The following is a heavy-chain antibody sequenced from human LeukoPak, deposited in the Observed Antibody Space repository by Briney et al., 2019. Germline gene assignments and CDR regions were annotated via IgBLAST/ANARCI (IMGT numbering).Heavy chain of an antibody. CDR2: IIPIFGIA. CDR3: ARPYYYDSSGYYYFDY. CDR1: GGTFSSYA. D-gene: IGHD3-22*01. V-gene: IGHV1-69*04. J-gene: IGHJ4*02. Sequence: GSSVKVSCKASGGTFSSYAISWVRQAPGQGLEWMGRIIPIFGIANYAQKFQGRVTITADKSTSTAYMALSSLRSEDTAVYYCARPYYYDSSGYYYFDYWGQGTLVTVSS.